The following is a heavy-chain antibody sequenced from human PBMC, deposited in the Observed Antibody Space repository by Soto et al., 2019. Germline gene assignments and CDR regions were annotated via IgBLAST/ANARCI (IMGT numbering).Heavy chain of an antibody. Sequence: SETLSLTCTVSGGSISSGGYYWSWIRQHPGKGLEWIGYIYYSGSTYYNPSLKSRVTISVDTSKNQFSLKLSSVTAADTAVYYCARDSRGYSRYDMGAPYYYGMDVWGQGTRVTVSS. CDR3: ARDSRGYSRYDMGAPYYYGMDV. J-gene: IGHJ6*02. CDR2: IYYSGST. V-gene: IGHV4-31*03. D-gene: IGHD5-12*01. CDR1: GGSISSGGYY.